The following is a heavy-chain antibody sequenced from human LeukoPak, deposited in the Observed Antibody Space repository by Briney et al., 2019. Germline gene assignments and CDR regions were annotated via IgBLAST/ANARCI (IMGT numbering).Heavy chain of an antibody. Sequence: PGGSLSLSCTDSGFTFSRYSMSWVRQAPGKGLEWVANINQDGSEKYSVDSVKGRFTISRDNVKNSLYLQMNSLRAEDTAVYYCARYYYYYMDVWGKGTTVIVSS. J-gene: IGHJ6*03. CDR2: INQDGSEK. CDR1: GFTFSRYS. CDR3: ARYYYYYMDV. V-gene: IGHV3-7*01.